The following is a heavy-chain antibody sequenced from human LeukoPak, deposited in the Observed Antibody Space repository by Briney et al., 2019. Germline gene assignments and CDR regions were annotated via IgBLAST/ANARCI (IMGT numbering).Heavy chain of an antibody. CDR2: IWYDGSNK. J-gene: IGHJ4*02. V-gene: IGHV3-33*01. CDR1: GFTFSSYG. CDR3: ARDRGYCSGGSCYQVPYYLDY. Sequence: GGSLRLSCAASGFTFSSYGIHWVRQAPGKGLEWVGDIWYDGSNKFYADSVKGRFTISRDNSKNTVYLQMNSLRAEDTAVYYCARDRGYCSGGSCYQVPYYLDYWGQGTLVTVSS. D-gene: IGHD2-15*01.